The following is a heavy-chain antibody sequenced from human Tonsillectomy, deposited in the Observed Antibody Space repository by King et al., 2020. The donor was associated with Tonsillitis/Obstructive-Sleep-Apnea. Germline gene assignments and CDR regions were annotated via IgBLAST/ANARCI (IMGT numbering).Heavy chain of an antibody. J-gene: IGHJ4*02. CDR2: IIHTGST. D-gene: IGHD5-12*01. V-gene: IGHV4-34*12. CDR1: GGSFSGHF. Sequence: QVQLQQWGAGLLKPSETLSLSCAVYGGSFSGHFWGWIRQHPGKGLEWIGEIIHTGSTNYNPSLKSRVTISVDTSKSQFSLKLNSVTAADTAVYYCARVGGSGYHFDYWGQGTLVIVSS. CDR3: ARVGGSGYHFDY.